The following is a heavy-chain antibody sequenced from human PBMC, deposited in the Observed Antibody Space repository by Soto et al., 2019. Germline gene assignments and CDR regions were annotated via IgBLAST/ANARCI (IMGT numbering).Heavy chain of an antibody. CDR1: GGSIGSYY. V-gene: IGHV4-59*01. Sequence: PSETLSLTCTVSGGSIGSYYWSWIRQPPGKGLEWIGYIYYSGSTNYNPSLKSRVTISVDTSKNQFSLKLSSVTAADTAVYYCARVHGGPAAPFDYWGQGTLVTVSS. CDR3: ARVHGGPAAPFDY. D-gene: IGHD6-13*01. CDR2: IYYSGST. J-gene: IGHJ4*02.